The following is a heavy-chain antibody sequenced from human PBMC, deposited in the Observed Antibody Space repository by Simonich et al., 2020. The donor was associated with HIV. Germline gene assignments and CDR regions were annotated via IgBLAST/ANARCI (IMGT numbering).Heavy chain of an antibody. CDR3: AREVGYYPPQLEENNAFDV. CDR1: GGSFSGYY. CDR2: ITYSGRT. J-gene: IGHJ3*01. Sequence: QVHLQQWGAGLVKPSETLSLTCAVYGGSFSGYYWTWIRQPPGKGLEWIGEITYSGRTNYNPSLKIRVTISVDTSKKQFSRKLTSVTAADTAIYFCAREVGYYPPQLEENNAFDVWGQGTMVTVSS. V-gene: IGHV4-34*01. D-gene: IGHD2-8*01.